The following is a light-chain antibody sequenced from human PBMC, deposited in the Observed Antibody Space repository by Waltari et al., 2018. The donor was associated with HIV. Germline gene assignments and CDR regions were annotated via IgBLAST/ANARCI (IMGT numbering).Light chain of an antibody. CDR3: SSYTSSSTRV. J-gene: IGLJ3*02. V-gene: IGLV2-14*03. CDR2: DVS. CDR1: SSDVGGYNY. Sequence: QSALTQPASVSGSPGQSITISCTGTSSDVGGYNYVSWYQRHPGKAPKLIIYDVSNRPSGVSIRFSGSKSGNRASLTISGLQAEDEADYYCSSYTSSSTRVFGGGTTVTVL.